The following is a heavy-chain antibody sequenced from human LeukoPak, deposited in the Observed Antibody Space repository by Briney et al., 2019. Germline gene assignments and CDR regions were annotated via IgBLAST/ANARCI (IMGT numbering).Heavy chain of an antibody. CDR2: INHSGST. J-gene: IGHJ6*02. V-gene: IGHV4-34*01. CDR1: GGSFSGYY. Sequence: PSETLSLTCAVYGGSFSGYYWSWIRQPPGKGLEWIGEINHSGSTNYNPSLKSRVTISVDTSKNQFSLKLSSVTAADTAVYYCARVSPRVVPAAFYSYYGMDVWGQGTTVTVSS. CDR3: ARVSPRVVPAAFYSYYGMDV. D-gene: IGHD2-2*01.